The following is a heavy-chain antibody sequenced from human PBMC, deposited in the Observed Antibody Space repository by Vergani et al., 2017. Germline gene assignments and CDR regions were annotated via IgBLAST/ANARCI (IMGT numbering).Heavy chain of an antibody. J-gene: IGHJ4*02. CDR1: GYTFSNYY. V-gene: IGHV1-46*03. CDR3: ARGDYCILTGYRY. CDR2: INPSGGHT. D-gene: IGHD3-9*01. Sequence: QVQVVQSGAEVKKSGASVKVSCKTSGYTFSNYYMHWVRQAPGQGLEWMGIINPSGGHTNYAQKFQGRVTMTRDTSTSTVYMELSSLRSDDTAIYYCARGDYCILTGYRYWGQGTLVTVSA.